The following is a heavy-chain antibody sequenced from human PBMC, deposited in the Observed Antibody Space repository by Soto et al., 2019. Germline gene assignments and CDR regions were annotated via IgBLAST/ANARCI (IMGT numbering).Heavy chain of an antibody. D-gene: IGHD3-10*01. J-gene: IGHJ6*02. CDR1: GYTFTNDW. CDR3: ARRSQYPYASGKHYGLDV. CDR2: IYPGDCDS. V-gene: IGHV5-51*01. Sequence: GESLQIACKGSGYTFTNDWVGWVRQMPWKGREWVGIIYPGDCDSRYSASFQGQATISVDKSIATAYLQWSRLKASDPAMYYCARRSQYPYASGKHYGLDVWGQAAAVTVSS.